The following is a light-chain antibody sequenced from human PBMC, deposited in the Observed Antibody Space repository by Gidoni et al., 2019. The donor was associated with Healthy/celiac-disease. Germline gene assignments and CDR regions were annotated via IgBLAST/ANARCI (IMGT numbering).Light chain of an antibody. CDR1: QSVSSN. J-gene: IGKJ4*02. CDR2: GAS. V-gene: IGKV3-15*01. Sequence: ELVMTQSPATLSVSPGERATLSCRASQSVSSNFDWYQQKPCQAPRLLIDGASTRATGIPARFSGSGSGTEFTLTISSLQSEEFAVYYCQQYNNWPPLTFGGGTKVEIK. CDR3: QQYNNWPPLT.